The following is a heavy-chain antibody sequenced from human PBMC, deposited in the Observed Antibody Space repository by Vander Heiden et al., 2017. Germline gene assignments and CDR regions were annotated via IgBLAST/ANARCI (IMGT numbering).Heavy chain of an antibody. V-gene: IGHV3-33*01. D-gene: IGHD3-10*01. J-gene: IGHJ3*02. CDR2: IWYDGSNK. CDR1: GFTFSSYG. Sequence: QVQLVESGGGVVQPGRSLRLSCAASGFTFSSYGMHWVRQAPGKGLEWVAVIWYDGSNKYYADSVKGRFTISRDNSKNTLYLQMNRLRAEDTAVYYCAIDFGRGVKPDAFDIWGQGTMVTVSS. CDR3: AIDFGRGVKPDAFDI.